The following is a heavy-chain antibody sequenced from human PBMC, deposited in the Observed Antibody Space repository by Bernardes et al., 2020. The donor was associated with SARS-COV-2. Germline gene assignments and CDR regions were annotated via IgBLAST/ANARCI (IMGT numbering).Heavy chain of an antibody. Sequence: GGSLRPSFAASGFTVSTTYMSWVRQAPGKGLEWPSVMSSDGSTYYADPVKGRFTISRDTSKNTLYLQMGSLRAEDTAVYYCARAPERRTYGVGFYDYYYYALDVWGQGTTVTVSS. CDR1: GFTVSTTY. V-gene: IGHV3-53*01. CDR2: MSSDGST. D-gene: IGHD2-8*01. J-gene: IGHJ6*02. CDR3: ARAPERRTYGVGFYDYYYYALDV.